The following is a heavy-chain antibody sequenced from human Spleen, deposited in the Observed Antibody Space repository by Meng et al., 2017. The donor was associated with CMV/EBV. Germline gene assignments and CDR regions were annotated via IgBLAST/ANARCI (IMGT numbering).Heavy chain of an antibody. CDR1: GGSISSSSYY. CDR2: INHSGST. Sequence: SETLSLTCTVSGGSISSSSYYWGWIRQPPGKGLEWIGEINHSGSTNYNPSLKSRVTISVDTSKNQFSLKLSSVTAADTAVYYCARAHYGDYGWFDPWGQGTLVIVSS. V-gene: IGHV4-39*07. J-gene: IGHJ5*02. CDR3: ARAHYGDYGWFDP. D-gene: IGHD4-17*01.